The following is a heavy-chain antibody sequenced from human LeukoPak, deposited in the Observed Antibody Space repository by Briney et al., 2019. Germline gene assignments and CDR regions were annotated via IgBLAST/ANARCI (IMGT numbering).Heavy chain of an antibody. D-gene: IGHD3-22*01. CDR2: MYYSGST. CDR1: GGSISSSSYY. Sequence: SETLSLTCTVSGGSISSSSYYWGWIRQPPGKGLEWIGSMYYSGSTYYNPSLKSRVTISVDTSKNQFSLKLSSATAADTAVYYCARTGSSGFYLDAFDIWGQGTMVTIPS. V-gene: IGHV4-39*01. J-gene: IGHJ3*02. CDR3: ARTGSSGFYLDAFDI.